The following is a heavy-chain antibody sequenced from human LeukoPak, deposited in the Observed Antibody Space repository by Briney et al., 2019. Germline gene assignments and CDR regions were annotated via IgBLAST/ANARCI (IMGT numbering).Heavy chain of an antibody. D-gene: IGHD4-17*01. CDR2: IIPIFGTA. CDR3: ARGTLYGDVDY. CDR1: GGTFSSYA. V-gene: IGHV1-69*06. Sequence: SVKVSCTASGGTFSSYAISWVRQAPGHGLEWMGGIIPIFGTANYAQKFQGRVTITADKSTSTAYMELSSLRSEDTAVYYCARGTLYGDVDYWGQGTLVTVSS. J-gene: IGHJ4*02.